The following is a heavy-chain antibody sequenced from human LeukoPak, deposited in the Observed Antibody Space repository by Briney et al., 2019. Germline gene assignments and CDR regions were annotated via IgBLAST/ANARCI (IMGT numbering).Heavy chain of an antibody. Sequence: SETLSLTCAVYGGSFSGYYWSWIRQPPGKGLEWIGEINHSGSTNYNPSLKSRVTISVDTSKNQFSLKLSSVTAADTAVYYCARRNYYGSGSYYKSFGWFDPWGQGTLVTVSS. V-gene: IGHV4-34*01. CDR3: ARRNYYGSGSYYKSFGWFDP. CDR2: INHSGST. J-gene: IGHJ5*02. D-gene: IGHD3-10*01. CDR1: GGSFSGYY.